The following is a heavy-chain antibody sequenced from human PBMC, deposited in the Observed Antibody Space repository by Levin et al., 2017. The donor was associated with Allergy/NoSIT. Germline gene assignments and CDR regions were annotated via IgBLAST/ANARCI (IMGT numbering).Heavy chain of an antibody. D-gene: IGHD3-22*01. V-gene: IGHV4-4*02. CDR3: ASRQYYDSTGYYDY. Sequence: SQTLSLTCAVSGGSISSDNWWTWVRQPPGKGLEWIGEIHRSGSTNYNPSLKSRVTMSVDKSKNQFSVKLSSVTAADTAAYYCASRQYYDSTGYYDYWGQGTLVTVSS. CDR2: IHRSGST. CDR1: GGSISSDNW. J-gene: IGHJ4*02.